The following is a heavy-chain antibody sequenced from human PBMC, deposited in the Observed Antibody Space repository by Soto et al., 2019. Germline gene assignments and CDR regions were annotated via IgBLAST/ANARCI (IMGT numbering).Heavy chain of an antibody. CDR3: ARATGSNHPFDY. CDR2: ISTDGSST. D-gene: IGHD2-2*01. Sequence: EVQLLESGGGLVQPGGSLRLSCAATGFTFSTYWMHWVRQGPGKGLVWVSRISTDGSSTTYADSVKGRFTISRDNAKNTLYLQMNSLSAEDTAVYYCARATGSNHPFDYWGQGTLVTVSS. CDR1: GFTFSTYW. J-gene: IGHJ4*02. V-gene: IGHV3-74*01.